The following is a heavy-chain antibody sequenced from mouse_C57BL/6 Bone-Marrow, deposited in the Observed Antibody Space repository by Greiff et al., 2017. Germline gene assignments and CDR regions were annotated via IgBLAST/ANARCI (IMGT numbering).Heavy chain of an antibody. Sequence: VQLKESGPGLVKPSQSLSLTCSVTGYSITSGYYWNWIRQFPGNKLEWMGYISYDGSNNYNPSLKNRISITRDTSKNQFFLKLNSVTTEDTATYYCAREGYYFDYWGQGTTRTVSS. CDR2: ISYDGSN. CDR1: GYSITSGYY. CDR3: AREGYYFDY. J-gene: IGHJ2*01. V-gene: IGHV3-6*01.